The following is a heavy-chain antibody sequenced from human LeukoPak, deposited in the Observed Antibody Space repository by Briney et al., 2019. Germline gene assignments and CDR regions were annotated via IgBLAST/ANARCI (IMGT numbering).Heavy chain of an antibody. D-gene: IGHD6-13*01. V-gene: IGHV3-11*04. CDR1: GFTFSDHY. CDR2: ISSSGSPI. J-gene: IGHJ3*02. Sequence: GGSLRLSCAASGFTFSDHYMTWIRQAPGKGLEWVSYISSSGSPIYYADSVKGRFTISRDNAKNSLYLQMNSLRAEDTAVYYCARDSSRIADLDAFDIWGQGTKVTVSS. CDR3: ARDSSRIADLDAFDI.